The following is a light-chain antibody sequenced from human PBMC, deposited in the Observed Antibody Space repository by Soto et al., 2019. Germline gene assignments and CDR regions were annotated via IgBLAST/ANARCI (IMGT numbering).Light chain of an antibody. Sequence: EIVLTQSPATLAWSPGERATLSCRASQSVSSYLAWYQQKPGQAPRLLIYDASNRATGIPARFSGSGSGTDFTHTISSLEPEDFAVYYCQQRTSWITFGQGTRLEIK. J-gene: IGKJ5*01. V-gene: IGKV3-11*01. CDR2: DAS. CDR1: QSVSSY. CDR3: QQRTSWIT.